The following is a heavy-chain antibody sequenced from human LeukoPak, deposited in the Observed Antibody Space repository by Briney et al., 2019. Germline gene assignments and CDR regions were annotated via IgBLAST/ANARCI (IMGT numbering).Heavy chain of an antibody. J-gene: IGHJ4*02. D-gene: IGHD1-26*01. CDR1: GVSITNYY. CDR2: MYISGST. V-gene: IGHV4-4*07. CDR3: ARDYLVGAPLDS. Sequence: SETLSLTCTVSGVSITNYYWAWIRQPAGKGLEWIGRMYISGSTNYNPSLKSRVTISIDKPKNQFSLKPRSVTAADTALYYCARDYLVGAPLDSWGQGTLVTVSS.